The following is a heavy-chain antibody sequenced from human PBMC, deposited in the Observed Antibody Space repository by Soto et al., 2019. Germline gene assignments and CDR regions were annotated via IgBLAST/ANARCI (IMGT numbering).Heavy chain of an antibody. D-gene: IGHD3-3*01. J-gene: IGHJ4*02. V-gene: IGHV3-33*01. CDR1: GFTFSSYG. Sequence: PGGSLRLSCAASGFTFSSYGMHWVRQAPGKGLEWVAVIWYDGSNKYYADSVKGRFTISRDNSKNTLYLQMNSLRAEDTAVYYCARDSGIRAGLRFLEWLLISDYWGQGTLVTVSS. CDR2: IWYDGSNK. CDR3: ARDSGIRAGLRFLEWLLISDY.